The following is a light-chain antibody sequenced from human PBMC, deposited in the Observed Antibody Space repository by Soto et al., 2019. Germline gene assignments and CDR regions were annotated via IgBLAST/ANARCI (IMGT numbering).Light chain of an antibody. CDR2: TNI. Sequence: QSVLTQPPSVSGAPGQRVTISCTGSGCNIGAGYDVHWYQHLPGTAPKLLIYTNINRPSGVPDRFSASKSVTSASLAITGLQAGDEADYYCPSYVSSLSAVVFGGGTKLTVL. V-gene: IGLV1-40*01. J-gene: IGLJ2*01. CDR1: GCNIGAGYD. CDR3: PSYVSSLSAVV.